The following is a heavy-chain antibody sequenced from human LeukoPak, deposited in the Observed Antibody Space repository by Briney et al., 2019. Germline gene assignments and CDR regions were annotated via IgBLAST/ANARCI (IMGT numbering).Heavy chain of an antibody. V-gene: IGHV4-34*01. CDR3: AKGQWLVNDAFNI. Sequence: SETLSLTCGVYGGSFSGYHWSWIRQPPGKGLEWIGEIKYSGSSNYNPSLKSRVNISVDTSKNQFSLKLSSVTAADTAVYYCAKGQWLVNDAFNIWGQGTMVTVSS. CDR2: IKYSGSS. D-gene: IGHD6-19*01. CDR1: GGSFSGYH. J-gene: IGHJ3*02.